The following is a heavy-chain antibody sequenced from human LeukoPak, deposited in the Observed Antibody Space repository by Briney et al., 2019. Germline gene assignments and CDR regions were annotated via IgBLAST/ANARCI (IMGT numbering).Heavy chain of an antibody. D-gene: IGHD3-10*01. CDR1: GFTFRSYG. Sequence: GGSLRLSCAASGFTFRSYGMLWVRQAPGKGLEWVAVIWYDGSNKYYADSVKGRFTISRDNSKNTLYLQMNSLRAEDTAVYYCARGPLWFGELLDYYYGMDAWGQGTTVTVTS. CDR2: IWYDGSNK. V-gene: IGHV3-33*01. J-gene: IGHJ6*02. CDR3: ARGPLWFGELLDYYYGMDA.